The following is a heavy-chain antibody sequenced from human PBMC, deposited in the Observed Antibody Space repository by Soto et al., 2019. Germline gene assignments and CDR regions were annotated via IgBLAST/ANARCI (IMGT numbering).Heavy chain of an antibody. V-gene: IGHV3-23*01. D-gene: IGHD2-2*01. J-gene: IGHJ6*02. Sequence: EVQLLEYGGGLVQPGGSLRLSCGASGFTFSDHAMTWVRQAPGKGLEWVSSISDDGDSTYYADSVKGRFTISRDNSKNTLFLQMSSLGAEDTAVYYCAKSLSTAVNYGLDVWGQGTSVTVSS. CDR1: GFTFSDHA. CDR2: ISDDGDST. CDR3: AKSLSTAVNYGLDV.